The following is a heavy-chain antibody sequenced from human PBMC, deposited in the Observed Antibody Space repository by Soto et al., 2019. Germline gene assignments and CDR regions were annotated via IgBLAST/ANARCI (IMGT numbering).Heavy chain of an antibody. Sequence: SETLSLTCAVYGGSFSGYYWSWIRQPPGKGLEWIGEINHSGSTNYNPSLKSRVTISVDTSKNQFSLKLSSVTAADTAVYYCARYYYAKGLDYWGQGTLVTVSS. CDR1: GGSFSGYY. CDR2: INHSGST. J-gene: IGHJ4*02. V-gene: IGHV4-34*01. D-gene: IGHD3-10*01. CDR3: ARYYYAKGLDY.